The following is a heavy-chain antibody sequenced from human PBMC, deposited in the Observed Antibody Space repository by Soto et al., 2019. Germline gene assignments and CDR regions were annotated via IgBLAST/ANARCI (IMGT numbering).Heavy chain of an antibody. Sequence: PSETLSLTCTVSGGSISSGYYYWSWIRQPPGKGLEWIGYIYYSGSTYYNPSLKSRVTISVDTSKNQFSLKLSSVTAADTAVYYCAREANTMVRGVVNWFDPWGQGTLVTVSS. D-gene: IGHD3-10*01. CDR1: GGSISSGYYY. J-gene: IGHJ5*02. CDR3: AREANTMVRGVVNWFDP. V-gene: IGHV4-30-4*01. CDR2: IYYSGST.